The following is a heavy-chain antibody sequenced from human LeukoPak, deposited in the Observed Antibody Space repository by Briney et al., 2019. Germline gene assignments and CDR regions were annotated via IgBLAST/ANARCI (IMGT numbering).Heavy chain of an antibody. CDR3: AKGAYYYGSGSYFDL. V-gene: IGHV3-23*01. CDR2: IGGSGAST. Sequence: GGSLRLSCAASGFTFSSYTMNWVRQAPGKGLEWVSGIGGSGASTYYAGSVKGRFTISRDNSENTLYLQMNTLRVEDTAVYYCAKGAYYYGSGSYFDLWGQGTLVTVPS. CDR1: GFTFSSYT. D-gene: IGHD3-10*01. J-gene: IGHJ4*02.